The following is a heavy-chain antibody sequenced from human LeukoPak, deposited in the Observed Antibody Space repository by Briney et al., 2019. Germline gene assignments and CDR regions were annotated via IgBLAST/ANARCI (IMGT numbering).Heavy chain of an antibody. V-gene: IGHV1-2*02. CDR2: INPESGGT. D-gene: IGHD3-22*01. J-gene: IGHJ5*01. CDR1: GYTFTDYY. CDR3: ARAYSSGYYHDS. Sequence: VASVKVSCKASGYTFTDYYIHWVRQAPGQGLEWMGWINPESGGTKYAQNFQGRVTMTRDTSISTAYMEVSRLTSDDTAVFYCARAYSSGYYHDSWGQGTLVTVSS.